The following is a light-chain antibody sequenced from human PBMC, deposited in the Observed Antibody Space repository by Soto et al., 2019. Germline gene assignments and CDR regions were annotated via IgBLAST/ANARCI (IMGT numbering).Light chain of an antibody. V-gene: IGLV1-51*02. CDR1: SSNIEHNY. CDR3: GTWDSSLSVVL. J-gene: IGLJ2*01. CDR2: ENN. Sequence: QSVLTQPPSVSAAPGQKVTISCSGSSSNIEHNYVSWYQQLPGTAPKLLIYENNRRPSGIPDRFSGSKSGTSATLGITRLQTGDEADYYCGTWDSSLSVVLFGGGTKLTVL.